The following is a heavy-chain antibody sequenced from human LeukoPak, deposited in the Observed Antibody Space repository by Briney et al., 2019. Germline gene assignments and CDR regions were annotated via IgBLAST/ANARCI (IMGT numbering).Heavy chain of an antibody. V-gene: IGHV3-9*01. CDR3: AKDYNHPPYYYGMDV. CDR1: GFTFDDYA. Sequence: GGSLRLSCAASGFTFDDYAMHWVRQAPGKGLEWVSGISWNSGSIGYADSVKGRFTISRDNAKNSLYLQMNSLRAEDTALYYCAKDYNHPPYYYGMDVWGQGTTVTVSS. CDR2: ISWNSGSI. D-gene: IGHD1-14*01. J-gene: IGHJ6*02.